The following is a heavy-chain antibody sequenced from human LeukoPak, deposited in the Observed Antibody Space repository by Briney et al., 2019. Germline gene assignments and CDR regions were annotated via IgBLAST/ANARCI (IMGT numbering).Heavy chain of an antibody. Sequence: SQSLSLTCTVSGGSISSGSYYWSWIRQPAGKALVWIWRIYTSGSTNYNPSLKSRVTISVDTSKNQFSLKLSSVTAADTAVYYCARGRDWNYVRGFDYWGQGTLVTVSS. J-gene: IGHJ4*02. CDR2: IYTSGST. D-gene: IGHD1-7*01. CDR1: GGSISSGSYY. CDR3: ARGRDWNYVRGFDY. V-gene: IGHV4-61*02.